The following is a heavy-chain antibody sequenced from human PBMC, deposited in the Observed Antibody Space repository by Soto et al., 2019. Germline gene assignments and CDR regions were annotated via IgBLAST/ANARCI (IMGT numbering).Heavy chain of an antibody. J-gene: IGHJ4*02. V-gene: IGHV1-8*01. CDR1: GYTFTTYG. CDR2: MNPNNGNT. Sequence: ASVKVSCKASGYTFTTYGINWVRQATGQGLEWMAWMNPNNGNTGYAQKFQGRVTMTTNTSISTAYMELSSLRSEDTAVYYCAVKGGGYCSGGSCFYFDYWGQGTLVT. D-gene: IGHD2-15*01. CDR3: AVKGGGYCSGGSCFYFDY.